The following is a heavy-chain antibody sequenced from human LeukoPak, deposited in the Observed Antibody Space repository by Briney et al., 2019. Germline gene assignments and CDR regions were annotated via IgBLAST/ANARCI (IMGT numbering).Heavy chain of an antibody. Sequence: GASVKVSCRASGYNFTIYGISWVRQAPGQGLEWMGWISTYNGNTKYVQKLEGRVTMTTDTSTSTAYMELRSLRSDDTAVYYCARDYYGSGSYYPPADYWGQGTLVTVSS. D-gene: IGHD3-10*01. CDR2: ISTYNGNT. CDR1: GYNFTIYG. V-gene: IGHV1-18*04. J-gene: IGHJ4*02. CDR3: ARDYYGSGSYYPPADY.